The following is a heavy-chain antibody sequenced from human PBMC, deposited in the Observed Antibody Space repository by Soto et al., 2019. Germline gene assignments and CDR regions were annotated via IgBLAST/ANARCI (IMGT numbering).Heavy chain of an antibody. CDR2: IYYSGST. CDR3: ARSFTQQLVGYYYYGMDV. J-gene: IGHJ6*02. Sequence: QVQLQESGPGLVKPSQTLSLTCTVSGGSISSGSYYWSWIRQHPGKGLEWIGYIYYSGSTYYNPSLKSRVTISVDTSKNQFSLKLSSVTAADTAVYYCARSFTQQLVGYYYYGMDVWGQGTTVTVSS. V-gene: IGHV4-31*03. D-gene: IGHD6-6*01. CDR1: GGSISSGSYY.